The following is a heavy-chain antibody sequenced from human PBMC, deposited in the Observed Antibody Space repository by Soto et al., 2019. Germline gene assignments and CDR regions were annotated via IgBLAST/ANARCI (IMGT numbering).Heavy chain of an antibody. D-gene: IGHD2-21*02. CDR3: ARDHDYYFDY. J-gene: IGHJ4*02. Sequence: QVQLVQSGAEVQKPGSSVKVSCKASGVTFSSYTISWVRQAPGKGLEWMGRIIPILGIANYAQKCQGRVTITADKSTSTAYMELSSLRSEDTAVYYSARDHDYYFDYWGQGTLVTVSS. V-gene: IGHV1-69*08. CDR1: GVTFSSYT. CDR2: IIPILGIA.